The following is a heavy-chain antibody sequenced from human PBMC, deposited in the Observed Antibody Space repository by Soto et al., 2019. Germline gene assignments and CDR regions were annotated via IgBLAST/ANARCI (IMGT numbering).Heavy chain of an antibody. J-gene: IGHJ6*02. CDR1: GFSFSSYW. CDR2: IKQDGSEQ. D-gene: IGHD2-8*02. Sequence: GGSLRLSCAGSGFSFSSYWMTWVRQAPGKGLEWVANIKQDGSEQYYGDSLKGRFTISRDNAKNSSFLQMNSLTADDTAVYYCARXVWSSQRRLYYYYGMDVWGQGTTVTVSS. V-gene: IGHV3-7*01. CDR3: ARXVWSSQRRLYYYYGMDV.